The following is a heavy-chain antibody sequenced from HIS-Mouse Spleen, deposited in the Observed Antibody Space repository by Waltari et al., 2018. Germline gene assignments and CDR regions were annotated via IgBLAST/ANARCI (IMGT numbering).Heavy chain of an antibody. CDR3: AKDISRGKGGAFDI. CDR1: GFPFADYA. CDR2: ISWNSGSI. Sequence: EVQLVESGGGLVQPGRSLRLSCAASGFPFADYAMHWVRQAPGKGREWVSGISWNSGSIGYADSVKGRFTISRDNAKNSLYLQMNSLRAEDTALYYCAKDISRGKGGAFDIWGQGTMVTVSS. J-gene: IGHJ3*02. V-gene: IGHV3-9*01. D-gene: IGHD3-16*01.